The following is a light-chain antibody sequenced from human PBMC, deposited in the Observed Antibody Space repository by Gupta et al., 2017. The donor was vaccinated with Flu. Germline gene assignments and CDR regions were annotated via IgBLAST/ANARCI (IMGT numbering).Light chain of an antibody. V-gene: IGKV3-15*01. J-gene: IGKJ3*01. CDR3: QQNTDWPSG. CDR2: GAS. Sequence: IVMTHSPATRSVSPGQGATFSCSAIQSVSSNLGWYQQKPGQAPRRLIYGASTRDTGIPDRFSGSGSGTEFTLTTSSLQSEDFAVYYCQQNTDWPSGFGHGTKVDIK. CDR1: QSVSSN.